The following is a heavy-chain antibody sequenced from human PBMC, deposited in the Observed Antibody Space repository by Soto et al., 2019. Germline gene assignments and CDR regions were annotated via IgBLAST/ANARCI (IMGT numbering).Heavy chain of an antibody. CDR2: ISYDGVNK. D-gene: IGHD1-1*01. CDR1: GFTFSTYG. CDR3: AKPVYNWNDGFFDY. Sequence: QVQLVESGGGVVQPGRSLRLSCAASGFTFSTYGMHWVRQAPGKGLEWVAVISYDGVNKYYADSVKGRFTISRDNSKNTLYLHLSSLRAEDTALYYCAKPVYNWNDGFFDYRGQGTLV. V-gene: IGHV3-30*18. J-gene: IGHJ4*02.